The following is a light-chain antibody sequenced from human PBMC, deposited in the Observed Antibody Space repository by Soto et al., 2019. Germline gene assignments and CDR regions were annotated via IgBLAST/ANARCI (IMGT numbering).Light chain of an antibody. Sequence: DIRMTQSPSSLSASVGDRVTLTCRASQDIISYLNWYQHKPGRAPTVLVYGATNLPSGVPSRFSGSGSGTEFTFTISSLQPEDFATYYCQQSHNAPLTFGRGTKVE. V-gene: IGKV1-39*01. CDR3: QQSHNAPLT. CDR1: QDIISY. J-gene: IGKJ4*01. CDR2: GAT.